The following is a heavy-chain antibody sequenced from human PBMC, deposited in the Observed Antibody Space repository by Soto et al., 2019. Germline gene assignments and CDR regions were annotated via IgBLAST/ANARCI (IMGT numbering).Heavy chain of an antibody. CDR2: IKSKTDGGTT. CDR1: GFTFSNAW. CDR3: TTDWKYYGFWSGPVDAFDI. Sequence: GGSLRLSCAASGFTFSNAWMSWVRQAPGKGLEWVGRIKSKTDGGTTDYAAPVKGRFTISRDDSKNTLYLQMNSLKTEDTAVYYCTTDWKYYGFWSGPVDAFDIWGQGTMVTVSS. V-gene: IGHV3-15*01. D-gene: IGHD3-3*01. J-gene: IGHJ3*02.